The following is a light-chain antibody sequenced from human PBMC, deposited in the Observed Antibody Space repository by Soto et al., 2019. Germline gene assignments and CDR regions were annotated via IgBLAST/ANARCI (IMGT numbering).Light chain of an antibody. CDR3: SSYTRSRTYV. CDR1: SSDVGNYNY. Sequence: QSVLTQPASVSGSPGQSITISCTGTSSDVGNYNYVSWYQQHPGKAPKLLIYEVSNRPSGVSHRFSGSKSGNTASLTISGLQAEDEADYYCSSYTRSRTYVFGPGTKLTVL. V-gene: IGLV2-14*01. CDR2: EVS. J-gene: IGLJ1*01.